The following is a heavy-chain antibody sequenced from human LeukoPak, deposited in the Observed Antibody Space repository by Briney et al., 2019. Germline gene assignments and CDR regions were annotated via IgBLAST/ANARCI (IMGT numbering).Heavy chain of an antibody. D-gene: IGHD2-2*02. J-gene: IGHJ6*02. CDR1: GFTFSSYY. V-gene: IGHV3-11*01. CDR3: GRYHCSSTSCYTGEYCMDV. CDR2: ISSSGSTI. Sequence: GGSLRLSCAASGFTFSSYYMSWVRLAPGQGLEWVSYISSSGSTIYYADSVKGRFTISRDNAKNSLYLQMNSLRAEDTAVYYCGRYHCSSTSCYTGEYCMDVWGQGTTVTVPS.